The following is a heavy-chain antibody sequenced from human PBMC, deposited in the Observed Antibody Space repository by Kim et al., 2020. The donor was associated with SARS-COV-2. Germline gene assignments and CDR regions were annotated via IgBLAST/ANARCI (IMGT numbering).Heavy chain of an antibody. CDR2: TI. CDR3: ATQGCKQSFGF. Sequence: TIPYVDSVKGRFTISRDNAKNSLYLEMNGLRDDDTAVYYCATQGCKQSFGFWGRGTLVTVSS. J-gene: IGHJ4*02. V-gene: IGHV3-48*02.